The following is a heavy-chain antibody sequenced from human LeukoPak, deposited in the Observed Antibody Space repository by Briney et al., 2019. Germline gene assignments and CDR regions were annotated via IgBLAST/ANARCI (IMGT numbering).Heavy chain of an antibody. Sequence: ASVKVSCKASGYTFTSYGISWVRQAPGQGLEWMGWINPNSGGTNYAQKFQGRVTMTRDTSITTAYMELSRLRSDDTALYYCARVGGGGGYYAFDYWGQGTLVTVSS. CDR1: GYTFTSYG. CDR3: ARVGGGGGYYAFDY. V-gene: IGHV1-2*02. CDR2: INPNSGGT. J-gene: IGHJ4*02. D-gene: IGHD1-26*01.